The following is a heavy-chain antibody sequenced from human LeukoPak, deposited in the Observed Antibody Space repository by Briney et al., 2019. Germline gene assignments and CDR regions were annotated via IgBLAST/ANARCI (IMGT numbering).Heavy chain of an antibody. D-gene: IGHD1-7*01. CDR3: AKDVTGTGAFDI. V-gene: IGHV3-9*01. Sequence: SLRLSCAASGFTFDDYAMHWVPQPHGKGREWVSDISWNSGTIVYADSVKGRFTISRDNAKNSLYLQMHSLRAEDTAFYFCAKDVTGTGAFDIWGQGTMVTVS. CDR2: ISWNSGTI. J-gene: IGHJ3*02. CDR1: GFTFDDYA.